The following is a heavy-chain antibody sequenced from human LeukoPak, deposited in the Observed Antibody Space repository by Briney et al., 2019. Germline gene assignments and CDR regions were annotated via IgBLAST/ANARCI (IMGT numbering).Heavy chain of an antibody. CDR3: AREITLGVAVNWFDP. CDR1: GGSISSYD. D-gene: IGHD3-10*01. CDR2: IYTSGST. J-gene: IGHJ5*02. Sequence: SETLSLTCTVSGGSISSYDWSWIRQPAGKGLEWIGRIYTSGSTNYNPSLKSRVTMSVDTSKNQFSLKLSSVTAADTAVYYCAREITLGVAVNWFDPWGQGTLVTVSS. V-gene: IGHV4-4*07.